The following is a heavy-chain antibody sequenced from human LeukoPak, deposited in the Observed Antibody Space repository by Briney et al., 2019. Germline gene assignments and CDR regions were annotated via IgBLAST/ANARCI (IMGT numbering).Heavy chain of an antibody. J-gene: IGHJ4*02. CDR3: ARAAGMDTLLPFDY. CDR1: GFTFSSYS. CDR2: ISSSSSTI. Sequence: GGSLRLSCAASGFTFSSYSMNWVRQAPGKELEWVSYISSSSSTIYYADSVKGRFTISRDNAKNSLYLQMNSLRAEDTAVYYCARAAGMDTLLPFDYWGQGTLVTVSS. V-gene: IGHV3-48*01. D-gene: IGHD5-18*01.